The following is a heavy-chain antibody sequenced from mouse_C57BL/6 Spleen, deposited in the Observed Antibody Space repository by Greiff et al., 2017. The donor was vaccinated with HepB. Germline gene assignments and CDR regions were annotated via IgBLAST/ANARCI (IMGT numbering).Heavy chain of an antibody. V-gene: IGHV1-15*01. CDR1: GYTFTDYE. CDR2: IDPETGGT. CDR3: TRNYGNFDY. J-gene: IGHJ2*01. D-gene: IGHD2-1*01. Sequence: VQLQQSGAELVRPGASVTLSCKASGYTFTDYEMHWVKQTPVHGLEWIGAIDPETGGTAYNQKFKGKAILTADKSSSTAYMELRSLTSEDSAVYYCTRNYGNFDYLGQGTTLTVSS.